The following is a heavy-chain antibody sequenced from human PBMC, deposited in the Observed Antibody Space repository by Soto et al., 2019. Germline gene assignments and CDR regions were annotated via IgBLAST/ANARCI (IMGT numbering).Heavy chain of an antibody. Sequence: QIALQESGPTVVKPTQTLTLTCTFSVFSLTTTGVGVGWSRHAPGKALEWLAMVYWNDERRYSPSLKRRLTITQDTSKNQVVLTMTYMDPVDTATYFCAHYDSSGYFTHFDSWAQGPLVTVSS. J-gene: IGHJ4*02. D-gene: IGHD3-22*01. V-gene: IGHV2-5*01. CDR2: VYWNDER. CDR3: AHYDSSGYFTHFDS. CDR1: VFSLTTTGVG.